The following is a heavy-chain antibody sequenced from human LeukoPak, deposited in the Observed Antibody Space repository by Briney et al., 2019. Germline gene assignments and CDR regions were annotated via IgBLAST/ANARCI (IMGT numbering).Heavy chain of an antibody. CDR1: GGSFSGYY. D-gene: IGHD2-21*01. CDR2: INHSGST. Sequence: KPSETLSLTCAVYGGSFSGYYWSWIRQPPGKGLEWIGEINHSGSTNYNPSLKSRVTISVDTSKNQFSLKLSSVTAADTAVYYCARGVFLFYYYGMDVWGQGTTATVSS. CDR3: ARGVFLFYYYGMDV. J-gene: IGHJ6*02. V-gene: IGHV4-34*01.